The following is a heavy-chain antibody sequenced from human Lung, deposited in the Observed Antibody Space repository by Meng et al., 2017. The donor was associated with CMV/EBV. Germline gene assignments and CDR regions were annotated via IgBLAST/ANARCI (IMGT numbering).Heavy chain of an antibody. Sequence: VQLVQSGAEVKRPGASVKISCQASGYTFSGFYMNWARQAPGHGLEWLGRVNPVSDDTHCAQKFVGRLTVTRGATINTAFMELTSLRPDDTAVYYCAKSSDNGWSSWGPGTLVTVSS. CDR3: AKSSDNGWSS. D-gene: IGHD6-19*01. CDR1: GYTFSGFY. CDR2: VNPVSDDT. V-gene: IGHV1-2*06. J-gene: IGHJ4*01.